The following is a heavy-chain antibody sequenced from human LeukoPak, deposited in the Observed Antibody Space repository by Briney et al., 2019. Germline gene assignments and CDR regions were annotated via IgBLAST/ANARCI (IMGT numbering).Heavy chain of an antibody. Sequence: SSTAYTSYADSVKGRFTISRDNAKNSLFLQMNSLRPEDTAVYYCAGMELGIDYWGQGTLVTVSS. CDR2: SSTAYT. V-gene: IGHV3-21*06. CDR3: AGMELGIDY. D-gene: IGHD1-26*01. J-gene: IGHJ4*02.